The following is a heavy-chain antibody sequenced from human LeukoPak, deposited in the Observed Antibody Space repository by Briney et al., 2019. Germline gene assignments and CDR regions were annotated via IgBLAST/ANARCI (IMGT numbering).Heavy chain of an antibody. Sequence: PSETLPLTCTVSGGSISGYYWSWIRLPPGKGLEWIAYIHYSGTTNYNPSLRSRVTISVDTSKNQFSLKVNSVTATDTAVYFCARHDSYALGSHPLDVWGQGTTVIVSS. D-gene: IGHD3-10*01. J-gene: IGHJ6*02. CDR3: ARHDSYALGSHPLDV. CDR2: IHYSGTT. CDR1: GGSISGYY. V-gene: IGHV4-59*08.